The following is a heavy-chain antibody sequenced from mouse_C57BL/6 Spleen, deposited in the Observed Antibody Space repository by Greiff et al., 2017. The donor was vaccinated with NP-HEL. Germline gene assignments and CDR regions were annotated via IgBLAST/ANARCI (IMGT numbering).Heavy chain of an antibody. J-gene: IGHJ4*01. CDR2: ISNGGGST. D-gene: IGHD1-1*01. V-gene: IGHV5-12*01. Sequence: EVQLLQSGAGLVQPGGSVKLSCAASGFTFSDYYMYWVRQTPEKRLEWVAYISNGGGSTYYPDTVKGRSTISRDTANNTVYLQMSRLKSEDTAMEYCARHIYYYGSSYALYAMDDWGQGTSVTVSS. CDR3: ARHIYYYGSSYALYAMDD. CDR1: GFTFSDYY.